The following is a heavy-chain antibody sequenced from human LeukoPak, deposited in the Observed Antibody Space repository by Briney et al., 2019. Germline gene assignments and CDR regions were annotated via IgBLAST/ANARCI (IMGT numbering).Heavy chain of an antibody. D-gene: IGHD1-7*01. V-gene: IGHV4-4*07. J-gene: IGHJ6*03. CDR2: IYTSGST. CDR3: ARGKTNSRELPKYYYYMDV. Sequence: PSETLSLTCTVSGGSISSYYWSWIRQPAGKGLEWIWRIYTSGSTNYNPSLKSRVTMSVDTSKNQFSLKLSSVTAADTAVYYCARGKTNSRELPKYYYYMDVWGKGTTVTVSS. CDR1: GGSISSYY.